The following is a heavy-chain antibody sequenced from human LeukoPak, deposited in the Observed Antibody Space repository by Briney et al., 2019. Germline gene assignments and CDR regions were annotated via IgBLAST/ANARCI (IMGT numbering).Heavy chain of an antibody. D-gene: IGHD3-9*01. J-gene: IGHJ3*02. V-gene: IGHV4-39*01. CDR2: IYSNGNA. CDR3: ARHGYYDILTGSLTTGAFDI. Sequence: SETLSLTCSVSGGSISSSGHYWGWIRQSPEKGLDWIGSIYSNGNAYYNPSLKSRVTISVDTSKNQFSLKLSSVTAADTAVYYCARHGYYDILTGSLTTGAFDIWGQGTMVTVSS. CDR1: GGSISSSGHY.